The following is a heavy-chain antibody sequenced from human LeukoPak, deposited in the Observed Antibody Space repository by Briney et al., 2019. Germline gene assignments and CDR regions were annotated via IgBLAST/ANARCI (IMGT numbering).Heavy chain of an antibody. CDR3: ARSLKNSYGYFDY. J-gene: IGHJ4*02. CDR2: IYDSGTT. D-gene: IGHD5-18*01. CDR1: GGSINSGAYY. V-gene: IGHV4-31*03. Sequence: PSETLSLTCTVSGGSINSGAYYWSWLRQHPGKGLEWIGYIYDSGTTYYNPSLKSRVTISRDTSKNQFSLKLSSVTAADTAVYYCARSLKNSYGYFDYWGQGTLVTVSS.